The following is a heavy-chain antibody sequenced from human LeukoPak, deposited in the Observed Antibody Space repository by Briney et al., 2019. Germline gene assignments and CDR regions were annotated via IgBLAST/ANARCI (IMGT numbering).Heavy chain of an antibody. CDR1: GFTFSNYA. Sequence: GGSLRLSCAASGFTFSNYAMSWVRQAPGKGLEWVSGIGASGGSTYYADSGKGRFTISRDNSKNTLYLQMNSLRTEDTAVYYCAKAEGYDILTGLDYWGQGTLVTVSS. CDR3: AKAEGYDILTGLDY. V-gene: IGHV3-23*01. J-gene: IGHJ4*02. D-gene: IGHD3-9*01. CDR2: IGASGGST.